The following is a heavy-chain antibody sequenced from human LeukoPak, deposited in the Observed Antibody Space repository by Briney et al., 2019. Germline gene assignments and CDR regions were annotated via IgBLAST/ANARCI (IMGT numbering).Heavy chain of an antibody. D-gene: IGHD5-18*01. CDR3: AKVPYTSSNYYFDY. CDR1: GFTFSNYA. CDR2: IRGSDDNT. V-gene: IGHV3-23*01. J-gene: IGHJ4*02. Sequence: GGSLRLSCAASGFTFSNYATSWVRQAPGEGLEWVSVIRGSDDNTYYADSVKGRFTISRDNSRNTLSLQMNSLRAEDTAVYYCAKVPYTSSNYYFDYWGQGTLVTVSS.